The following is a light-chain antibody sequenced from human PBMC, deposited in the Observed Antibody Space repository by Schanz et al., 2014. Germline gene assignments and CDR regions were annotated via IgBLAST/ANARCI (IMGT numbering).Light chain of an antibody. CDR1: QSVLYTSDNKNY. CDR2: WAS. V-gene: IGKV4-1*01. CDR3: QHYYTTPFT. Sequence: DIVMTQSPDSLAVSLGERATINCKSSQSVLYTSDNKNYLAWYQHKPGQPPKLLISWASTRESGVPDRFTGSGSGTDFTLTISGLQAEDVAVYYCQHYYTTPFTFGPGTKVEIK. J-gene: IGKJ3*01.